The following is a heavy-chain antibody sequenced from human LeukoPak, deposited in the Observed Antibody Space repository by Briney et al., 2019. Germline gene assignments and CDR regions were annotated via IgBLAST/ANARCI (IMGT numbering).Heavy chain of an antibody. Sequence: SETLSLTCTVSGGSINSYYWSWIRQPPGKGLEWIGYIHYSGSTNYNPSLKSRVTISVDTSKNQFSLKLSSVTAADTAVYYCARGSGSSPNDYWGQGTLVTVSS. V-gene: IGHV4-59*01. J-gene: IGHJ4*02. CDR2: IHYSGST. D-gene: IGHD3-10*01. CDR3: ARGSGSSPNDY. CDR1: GGSINSYY.